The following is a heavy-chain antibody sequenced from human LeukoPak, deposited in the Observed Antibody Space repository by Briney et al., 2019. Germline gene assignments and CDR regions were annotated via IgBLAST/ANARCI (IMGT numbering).Heavy chain of an antibody. Sequence: SETLSLTCAVYGGSFRGYDWSWIRQPPGKGLEWIGEINHSGSTNYNPSLKSRVTISVDTSKNQFSLKLSSVTAADTAVYYCARGGRSSTSYWGQGTLVTVSS. CDR1: GGSFRGYD. CDR2: INHSGST. V-gene: IGHV4-34*01. D-gene: IGHD2-2*01. J-gene: IGHJ4*02. CDR3: ARGGRSSTSY.